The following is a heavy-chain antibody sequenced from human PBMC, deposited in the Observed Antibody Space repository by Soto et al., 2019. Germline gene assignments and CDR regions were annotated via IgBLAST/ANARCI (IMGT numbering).Heavy chain of an antibody. Sequence: QVQLFQSGPGLVRPSEILSLTCIVSSDSISSYYWSWIRQPAGKGLEWIGRIYSSGSTNYSPSFKNRVSMSVDTSRTQFSLRLTSVTAADTAVYYCARDDFWGGRTHDYWGQGTLVTAS. D-gene: IGHD3-3*01. CDR2: IYSSGST. J-gene: IGHJ4*02. CDR1: SDSISSYY. V-gene: IGHV4-4*07. CDR3: ARDDFWGGRTHDY.